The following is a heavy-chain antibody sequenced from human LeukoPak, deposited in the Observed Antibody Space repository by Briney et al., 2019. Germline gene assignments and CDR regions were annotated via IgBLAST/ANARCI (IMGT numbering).Heavy chain of an antibody. V-gene: IGHV4-39*01. CDR2: IYYSGST. CDR3: ARPVCSSTSCYKDGNWFDP. Sequence: PSETLSLTCTVSGGSIISSSYYWGWIRQPPGKGLESIGSIYYSGSTYYNPSLKRRVTISVDTSKNQFSLKLSSVTAADTAVYYCARPVCSSTSCYKDGNWFDPWGQGTLVTVSS. D-gene: IGHD2-2*02. J-gene: IGHJ5*02. CDR1: GGSIISSSYY.